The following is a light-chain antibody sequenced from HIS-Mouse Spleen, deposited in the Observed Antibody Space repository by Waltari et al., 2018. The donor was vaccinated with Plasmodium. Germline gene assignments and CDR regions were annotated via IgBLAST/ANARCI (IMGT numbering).Light chain of an antibody. V-gene: IGLV3-10*01. Sequence: SYELTQPPSVSVSPGHTARITCSGDALPKKYAYWYQQKSGQAPVLVIYEDSKRPSEIPERFSGSSSGTMATLTISGAQVEDEADYYCYSTDSSGNHRVFGGGTKLTVL. J-gene: IGLJ3*02. CDR2: EDS. CDR1: ALPKKY. CDR3: YSTDSSGNHRV.